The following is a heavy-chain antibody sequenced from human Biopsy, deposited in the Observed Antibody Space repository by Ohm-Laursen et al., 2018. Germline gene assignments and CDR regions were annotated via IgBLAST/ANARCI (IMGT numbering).Heavy chain of an antibody. CDR2: IWHDERNK. V-gene: IGHV3-33*01. CDR3: ARDPGQGGAIDF. CDR1: GFNFGNYG. Sequence: SLRLSCAASGFNFGNYGMHWVRQAPGKGLEWVAVIWHDERNKQYADSVKGRVTISRDNSKSTLFLQMDSLRVDDTAVYHCARDPGQGGAIDFWGQGTLVTVPS. D-gene: IGHD2-21*01. J-gene: IGHJ4*02.